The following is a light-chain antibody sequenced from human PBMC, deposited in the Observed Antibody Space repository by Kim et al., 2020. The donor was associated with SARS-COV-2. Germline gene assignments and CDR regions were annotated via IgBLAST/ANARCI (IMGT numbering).Light chain of an antibody. CDR3: SSYTTSSTWV. CDR2: DVS. V-gene: IGLV2-14*03. J-gene: IGLJ3*02. CDR1: SNALDTFIY. Sequence: TISYTGPSNALDTFIYDTSYQQRPGKTPKLMLYDVSRRPPGVSNRFSGSKSGNTASLTISGLQAEDEADYFCSSYTTSSTWVFGGGTQLTVL.